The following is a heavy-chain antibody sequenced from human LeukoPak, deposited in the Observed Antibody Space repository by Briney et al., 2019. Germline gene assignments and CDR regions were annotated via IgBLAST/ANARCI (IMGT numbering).Heavy chain of an antibody. D-gene: IGHD2-21*02. V-gene: IGHV1-69*13. CDR3: ASRMLAYCDGDCYSTYPFDY. CDR1: GGTFSSYA. Sequence: GASVKVSCKASGGTFSSYAISWVRQAPGQGLEWMGGIIPIFGTANYAQKFQGRVTITADESTSTAYMELSSLRSEDTAVYYCASRMLAYCDGDCYSTYPFDYWGQGTLVTVSS. CDR2: IIPIFGTA. J-gene: IGHJ4*02.